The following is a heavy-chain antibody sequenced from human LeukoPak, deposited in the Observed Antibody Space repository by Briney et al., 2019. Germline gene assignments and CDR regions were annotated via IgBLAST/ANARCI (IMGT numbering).Heavy chain of an antibody. D-gene: IGHD3-10*01. CDR3: VTLGDSGSSRYLVWVP. CDR2: ISGSGDGT. Sequence: QPGGSLRLACAASGFTFSSYIMTWVRQAPGKGLEWVSSISGSGDGTSHAESVKGRFTISRDNSKNTLFLQMNNLRDEDTAVYYCVTLGDSGSSRYLVWVPWGQGTPVTVSS. V-gene: IGHV3-23*01. CDR1: GFTFSSYI. J-gene: IGHJ5*02.